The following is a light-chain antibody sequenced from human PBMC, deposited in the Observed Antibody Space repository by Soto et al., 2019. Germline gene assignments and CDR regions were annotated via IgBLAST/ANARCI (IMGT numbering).Light chain of an antibody. CDR3: QQYYGASRYT. Sequence: DIQMTQSPSTLSVSIGDRVTITCRASESVSTWLAWYQQKPGKAPKLLISKASTLEGGVPLRFRGSGSGTQFTLTISNVQPDDFATYYCQQYYGASRYTFGQGTKLEIK. J-gene: IGKJ2*01. V-gene: IGKV1-5*03. CDR1: ESVSTW. CDR2: KAS.